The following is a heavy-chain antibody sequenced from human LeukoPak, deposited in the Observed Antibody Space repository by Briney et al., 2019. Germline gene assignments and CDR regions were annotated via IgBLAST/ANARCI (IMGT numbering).Heavy chain of an antibody. D-gene: IGHD5-18*01. V-gene: IGHV4-34*01. Sequence: SETLSLTCAVYGGSFSGYYWSWIRQPPGKGLEWIGEINHSGSTNYNPSLKSRVTISVDTSKNQFSLKLSSVTAADTAVYYCAREEGYSYGWSYFDYWGQGTLVTVSS. CDR2: INHSGST. CDR3: AREEGYSYGWSYFDY. J-gene: IGHJ4*02. CDR1: GGSFSGYY.